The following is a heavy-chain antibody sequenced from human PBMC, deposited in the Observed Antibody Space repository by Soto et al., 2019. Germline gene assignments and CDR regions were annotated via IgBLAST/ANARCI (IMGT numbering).Heavy chain of an antibody. V-gene: IGHV3-7*04. Sequence: EVQLVESGGDLVQPGGSLRLTCVVSGLNFNNAWMNWVRQAPGKGLEWVANINPDGSAEGYVNSVKGRFNISRDNAKNSLYLQMNSLRADDTDVYYCGREKWLQPDYWGQGTLVTVSS. J-gene: IGHJ4*02. CDR1: GLNFNNAW. CDR3: GREKWLQPDY. D-gene: IGHD2-8*01. CDR2: INPDGSAE.